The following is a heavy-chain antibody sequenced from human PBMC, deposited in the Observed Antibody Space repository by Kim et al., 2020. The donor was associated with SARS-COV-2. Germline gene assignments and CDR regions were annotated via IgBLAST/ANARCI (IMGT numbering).Heavy chain of an antibody. D-gene: IGHD3-3*01. V-gene: IGHV3-30*15. CDR3: ARPNYDFWSGYFDY. J-gene: IGHJ4*02. Sequence: VDSVKGRFTTSRDNSRNTLYLQMSSLRAEDTAVYYCARPNYDFWSGYFDYWGQGTLVTVSS.